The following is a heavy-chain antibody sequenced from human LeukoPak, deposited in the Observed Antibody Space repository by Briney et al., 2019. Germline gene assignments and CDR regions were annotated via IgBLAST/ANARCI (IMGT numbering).Heavy chain of an antibody. CDR3: ARLERARSSYSNY. Sequence: GASLQISCKGSGYSFTSYWIGWVRQLPGKGLEWMGIIYPGDSDTRYSPSFQGQVTISADKSISTAYLQWSSLKASDTAMYYCARLERARSSYSNYWGQGTLVTVSS. CDR2: IYPGDSDT. J-gene: IGHJ4*02. CDR1: GYSFTSYW. V-gene: IGHV5-51*01. D-gene: IGHD6-13*01.